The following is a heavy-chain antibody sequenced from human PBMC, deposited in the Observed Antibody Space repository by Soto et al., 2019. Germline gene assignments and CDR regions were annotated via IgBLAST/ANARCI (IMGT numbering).Heavy chain of an antibody. D-gene: IGHD5-18*01. Sequence: GGSLRLSCAASGFTFSTYCMSWVRQAPGKGLEWVSFISSSSSTIYYADSVKGRFTISRDNAKNSLYLQMNSLRDEDTAVYYCARDRGYTYGFDFWGQGALVTVSS. CDR3: ARDRGYTYGFDF. CDR1: GFTFSTYC. V-gene: IGHV3-48*02. J-gene: IGHJ4*02. CDR2: ISSSSSTI.